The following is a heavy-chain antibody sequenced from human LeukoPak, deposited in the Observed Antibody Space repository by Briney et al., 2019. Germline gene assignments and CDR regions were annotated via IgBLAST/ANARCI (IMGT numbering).Heavy chain of an antibody. Sequence: GGSLRLSCAASGFTFSSYSMNWVRQAPGKGLEWVSSISSSSSFIYYADSVKGRFTISRDNAKNSLYLQMNSLRAEDTAVYYCARGYSSSWYEHFQHWGQDTLVTVSS. CDR1: GFTFSSYS. CDR3: ARGYSSSWYEHFQH. D-gene: IGHD6-13*01. J-gene: IGHJ1*01. CDR2: ISSSSSFI. V-gene: IGHV3-21*01.